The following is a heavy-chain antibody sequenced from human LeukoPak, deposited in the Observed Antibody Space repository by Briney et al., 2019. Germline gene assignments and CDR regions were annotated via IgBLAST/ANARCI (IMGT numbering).Heavy chain of an antibody. J-gene: IGHJ6*03. CDR3: ARGIDSSWSNYYYMDV. Sequence: GGSLRLSCAASGFTFSSYSMNWVRQAPGKGLEWVSSISSSSSYIYYADTVKGRFTISRDNAKNSLYLQMNSLRAEDTAVYYCARGIDSSWSNYYYMDVWGKGTTVTVSS. CDR2: ISSSSSYI. V-gene: IGHV3-21*01. CDR1: GFTFSSYS. D-gene: IGHD6-13*01.